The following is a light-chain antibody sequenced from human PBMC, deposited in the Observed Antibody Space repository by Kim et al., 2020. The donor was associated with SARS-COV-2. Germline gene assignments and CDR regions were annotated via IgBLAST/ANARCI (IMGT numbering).Light chain of an antibody. CDR3: NSRDSSGNHP. Sequence: SSELTRDPAVSVALGQTVRITCQGDSLRSYYASWYQQKPGQAPVLVIYGKNNRPSGIPDRFSGSSSGNTASLTITGAQAEDEADYYYNSRDSSGNHPFGTGTKVTVL. CDR2: GKN. J-gene: IGLJ1*01. CDR1: SLRSYY. V-gene: IGLV3-19*01.